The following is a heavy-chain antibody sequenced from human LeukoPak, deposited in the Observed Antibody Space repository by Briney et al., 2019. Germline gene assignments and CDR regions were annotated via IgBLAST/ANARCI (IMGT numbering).Heavy chain of an antibody. CDR1: GFTFSSYS. Sequence: GGSLRLSCAASGFTFSSYSMNWVRQAPGKGLEWVSSISSSSGYIYYADSVKGRFTVSRDNTKNSLYLLLSSLRAEDTAVYYCARDRTGGFYNAFDYWGQGTLVTVSS. CDR2: ISSSSGYI. CDR3: ARDRTGGFYNAFDY. D-gene: IGHD3-22*01. V-gene: IGHV3-21*01. J-gene: IGHJ4*02.